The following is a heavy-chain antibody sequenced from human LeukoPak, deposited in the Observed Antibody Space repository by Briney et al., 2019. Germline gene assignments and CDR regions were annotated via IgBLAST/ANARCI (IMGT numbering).Heavy chain of an antibody. J-gene: IGHJ4*02. V-gene: IGHV1-24*01. CDR3: ATGRPYCSSTSCYPESKYYFDY. CDR2: FDPEDGET. CDR1: GYTLTELS. Sequence: ASVKVSCKVSGYTLTELSMHWVRQAPGKGLEWMGGFDPEDGETIYAQKFQGRVTMTEDTSTDTAYMELSSLRSEDMAVYYCATGRPYCSSTSCYPESKYYFDYWGQGTLVTVSS. D-gene: IGHD2-2*01.